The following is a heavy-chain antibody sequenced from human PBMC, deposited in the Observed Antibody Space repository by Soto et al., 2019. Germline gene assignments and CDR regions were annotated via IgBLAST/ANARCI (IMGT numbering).Heavy chain of an antibody. CDR2: IIPIFGTA. Sequence: QVQLVQSGAEVRKPGSSVRVSCKASGGSFNRHTISWVRQAPGQGLEWMGGIIPIFGTANHAQKFQGRVTIIADEYKSTVYMELSSLRSDDTAIYYCARGWGYDSTDYYYAYWGQGTLVIVSS. D-gene: IGHD3-22*01. CDR3: ARGWGYDSTDYYYAY. CDR1: GGSFNRHT. J-gene: IGHJ4*02. V-gene: IGHV1-69*01.